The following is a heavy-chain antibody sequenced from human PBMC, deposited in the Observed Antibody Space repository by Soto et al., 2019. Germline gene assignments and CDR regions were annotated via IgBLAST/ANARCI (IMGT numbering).Heavy chain of an antibody. J-gene: IGHJ6*02. CDR3: ARHIAAAGSRFLDV. CDR2: IYYSGST. CDR1: GGSISSGGCY. Sequence: SSETLSLTCTVSGGSISSGGCYWSWIRQHPGKGLEWIGYIYYSGSTYYNPSLKSRVTISVDTSKNQFSLKLSSVTAADTAVYYCARHIAAAGSRFLDVWGQGTTVTVSS. V-gene: IGHV4-31*03. D-gene: IGHD6-13*01.